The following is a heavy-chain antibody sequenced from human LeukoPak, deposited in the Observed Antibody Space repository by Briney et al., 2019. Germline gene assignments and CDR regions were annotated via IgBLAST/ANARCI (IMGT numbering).Heavy chain of an antibody. J-gene: IGHJ5*02. D-gene: IGHD6-19*01. Sequence: ASVKVSCKVSGYTLTELSMHWVRQAPGKGLEWMGGFDPEDGETIYAQKFQGRVTMTEDTSTDTAYMELSSLRSEDTAVYYCAMPAGYSSGWYSNWFDPWGQGPLVTVSS. CDR1: GYTLTELS. CDR3: AMPAGYSSGWYSNWFDP. CDR2: FDPEDGET. V-gene: IGHV1-24*01.